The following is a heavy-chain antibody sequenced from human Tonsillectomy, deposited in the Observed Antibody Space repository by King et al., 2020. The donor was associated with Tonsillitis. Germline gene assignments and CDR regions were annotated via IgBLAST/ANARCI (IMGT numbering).Heavy chain of an antibody. V-gene: IGHV4-38-2*02. CDR1: GYSISSGYY. CDR3: ARDTLPMVRGPPSYFDY. D-gene: IGHD3-10*01. J-gene: IGHJ4*02. Sequence: QLQESGPGLVKPSETLSLTCAVSGYSISSGYYWGWIRQPPGKGLEWIGSIYHSGSTYYNPSLKSRVTISVDTSKNQFSLKLSSVTAADTAVYYCARDTLPMVRGPPSYFDYWGQGTLVTVSS. CDR2: IYHSGST.